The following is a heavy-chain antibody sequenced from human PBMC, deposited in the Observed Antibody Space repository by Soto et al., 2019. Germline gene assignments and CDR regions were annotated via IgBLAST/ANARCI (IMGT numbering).Heavy chain of an antibody. CDR1: GFSLSTSGAA. CDR2: IYWDGDK. Sequence: QINLIESGPTLVKPTQTLTLTCTFSGFSLSTSGAAVGWVRQPPGRALEWLALIYWDGDKRYNASLGNRLPITKDTSMNQVVLTLTSVDPADTATYYCAHRATMTIFGLIIDNGIWFDPWGQGTRVIVSS. CDR3: AHRATMTIFGLIIDNGIWFDP. J-gene: IGHJ5*02. V-gene: IGHV2-5*02. D-gene: IGHD3-3*01.